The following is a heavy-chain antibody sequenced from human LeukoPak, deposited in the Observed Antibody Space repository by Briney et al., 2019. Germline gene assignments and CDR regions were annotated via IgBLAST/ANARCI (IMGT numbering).Heavy chain of an antibody. CDR2: ISYDGSNK. V-gene: IGHV3-30-3*01. D-gene: IGHD6-19*01. CDR1: GFTFSSYA. CDR3: ARVIQEGWYYYYGMDV. Sequence: GGSLRLSRAASGFTFSSYAMHWVRQAPGKGLEWVAVISYDGSNKYYADSVKGRFTISRDNSKNTLYLQMNSLRAEDTAVYYCARVIQEGWYYYYGMDVWGQGTTVTVSS. J-gene: IGHJ6*02.